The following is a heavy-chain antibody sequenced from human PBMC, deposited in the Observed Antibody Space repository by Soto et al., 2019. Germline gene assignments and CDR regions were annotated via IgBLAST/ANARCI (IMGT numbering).Heavy chain of an antibody. CDR2: IDPNSGNI. V-gene: IGHV1-8*01. J-gene: IGHJ4*02. Sequence: ASVKVSCKASGNTFTSYDINWVRQATGHGLEWMGWIDPNSGNIGYAQKFQGRVTMTRDTAIRTAYMEVSRLRSDDTAVYYCARGRASGSYYLLDYWGQGTLVTVSS. D-gene: IGHD3-10*01. CDR3: ARGRASGSYYLLDY. CDR1: GNTFTSYD.